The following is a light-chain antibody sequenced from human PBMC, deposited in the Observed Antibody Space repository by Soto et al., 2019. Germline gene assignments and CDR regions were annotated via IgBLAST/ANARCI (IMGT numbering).Light chain of an antibody. CDR3: HQYNNWPPST. J-gene: IGKJ5*01. Sequence: EIVLTESPATLSFSPWERSTLSCRASQSVSSYLAWYQQKPGQAPRLLIYDASNRATGIPARFSGSGTGTDFTLTINSLQSEDFGVYYCHQYNNWPPSTFGQGTRLEIK. CDR1: QSVSSY. V-gene: IGKV3-11*01. CDR2: DAS.